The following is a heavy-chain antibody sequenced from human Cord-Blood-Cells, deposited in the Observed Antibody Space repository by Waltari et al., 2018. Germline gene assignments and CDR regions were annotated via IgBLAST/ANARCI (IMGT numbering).Heavy chain of an antibody. CDR1: GFNFRGSA. Sequence: EVQLVESGGGLVQPGGSLKLSCAASGFNFRGSAMHWVRQASGTGLELVCRIRSKANGDATEYGVSMYGRFTIYRDYSKNTAYLQMNRLKNEDTAVYYCTSLSASIESNYGMDVWGQGTTVTASS. D-gene: IGHD2-2*01. V-gene: IGHV3-73*02. CDR3: TSLSASIESNYGMDV. CDR2: IRSKANGDAT. J-gene: IGHJ6*02.